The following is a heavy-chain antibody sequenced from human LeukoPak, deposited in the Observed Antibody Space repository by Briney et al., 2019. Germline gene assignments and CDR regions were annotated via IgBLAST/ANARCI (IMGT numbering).Heavy chain of an antibody. D-gene: IGHD6-13*01. Sequence: ASVKVSCKTSGYTFNNYDITWVRQAPGQGLEWMGWISGYKGNTNYAQKFQGRVTMTTDTSTSTAYMELRSLTSDDTAVYYCARELAADLDYWGQGTLVTVSS. CDR2: ISGYKGNT. CDR3: ARELAADLDY. CDR1: GYTFNNYD. V-gene: IGHV1-18*01. J-gene: IGHJ4*02.